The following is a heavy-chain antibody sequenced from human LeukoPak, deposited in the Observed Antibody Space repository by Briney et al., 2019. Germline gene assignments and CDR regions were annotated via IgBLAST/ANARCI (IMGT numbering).Heavy chain of an antibody. D-gene: IGHD3-3*01. J-gene: IGHJ4*02. CDR2: IIHIFGTA. CDR1: GGTFISYA. CDR3: ARASDKYDHYFDY. Sequence: SVKVSCKASGGTFISYAISWVRQAPGQGLEWMGRIIHIFGTANYAQKFQRRVTITTDESTSTAYMQLSSLTAADTAVYYCARASDKYDHYFDYWGQGTLVTVSS. V-gene: IGHV1-69*05.